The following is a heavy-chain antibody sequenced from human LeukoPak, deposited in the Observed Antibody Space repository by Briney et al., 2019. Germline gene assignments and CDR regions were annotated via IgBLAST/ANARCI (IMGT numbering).Heavy chain of an antibody. J-gene: IGHJ3*01. V-gene: IGHV5-51*01. D-gene: IGHD2-15*01. CDR1: GYNFANYW. CDR2: IYPGDCDT. Sequence: GESLKISCKVSGYNFANYWIGWVRQMPGKGPEWMGVIYPGDCDTRYSPSFQGQVTISADKSLTTAYLQWSSLKASDTAMYYCARRAQLYSLDFWGQGTMVTVSS. CDR3: ARRAQLYSLDF.